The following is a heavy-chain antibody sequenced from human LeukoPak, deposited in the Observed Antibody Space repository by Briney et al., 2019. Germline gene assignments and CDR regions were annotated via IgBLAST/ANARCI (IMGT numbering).Heavy chain of an antibody. CDR3: ALRLGYSYGYFDY. CDR1: GGTFSSYA. J-gene: IGHJ4*02. Sequence: SVKVSCKASGGTFSSYAISWVRQAPGQGLEWMGGIIPIFGTANYAQKFQGRVTITADKSTSTAYMELSGLRSEDTAVYYCALRLGYSYGYFDYWGQGTLVTVSS. V-gene: IGHV1-69*06. D-gene: IGHD5-18*01. CDR2: IIPIFGTA.